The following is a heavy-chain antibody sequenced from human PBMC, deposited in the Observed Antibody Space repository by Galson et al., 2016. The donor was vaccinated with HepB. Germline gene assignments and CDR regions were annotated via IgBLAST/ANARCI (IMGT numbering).Heavy chain of an antibody. V-gene: IGHV3-30-3*01. CDR3: STLNPASPYFDY. Sequence: SLRLSCAASGFTFSTYAMHWVRQAPGKGLEWVAVISYDGSHKHYRDSVKGRFTISRDNSKNTLYLQMNSLRREDTAVYYCSTLNPASPYFDYWGQGTLVTVSS. CDR2: ISYDGSHK. J-gene: IGHJ4*02. CDR1: GFTFSTYA.